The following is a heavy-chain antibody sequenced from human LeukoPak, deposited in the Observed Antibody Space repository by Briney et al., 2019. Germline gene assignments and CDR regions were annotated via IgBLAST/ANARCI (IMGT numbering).Heavy chain of an antibody. D-gene: IGHD1-26*01. V-gene: IGHV4-4*02. CDR2: IYHRGST. J-gene: IGHJ4*02. Sequence: PSETLSLTCAVSGGSVSSDTWWTWVRPPPGKGLEWIGEIYHRGSTNDNPSLKSRVTMSLDESRNQLSLNLTSVTAADTAIYYCSRESGAFCPFGYWGQGTLVIVPP. CDR1: GGSVSSDTW. CDR3: SRESGAFCPFGY.